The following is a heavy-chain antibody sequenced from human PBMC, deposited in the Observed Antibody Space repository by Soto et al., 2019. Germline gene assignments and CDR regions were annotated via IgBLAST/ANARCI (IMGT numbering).Heavy chain of an antibody. CDR2: IWYDASNK. V-gene: IGHV3-33*01. Sequence: QVQLVESGGAVVQPGGSLRLSWAASGFTLSSFAMPGVRQAPGKGLEWVAVIWYDASNKYYADSVKGRFTISRDNSKNTLYLQMNSLRGDDTAVYYCATLASKNGFDIWGQGTMVTVSS. CDR3: ATLASKNGFDI. J-gene: IGHJ3*02. CDR1: GFTLSSFA. D-gene: IGHD6-19*01.